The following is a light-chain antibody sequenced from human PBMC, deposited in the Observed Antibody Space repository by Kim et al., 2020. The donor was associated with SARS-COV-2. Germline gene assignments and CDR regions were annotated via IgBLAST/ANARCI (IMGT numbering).Light chain of an antibody. Sequence: QPVLTQSPSASLGASVKLTCTLSSGHSSYAIAWHQQQPEKGPRYLMKLNSDGSHSKGDGIPDRFSGSSSGAERYLTISSLQSEDEADYYCQTWGTGIRVFGGGTQLTVL. J-gene: IGLJ3*02. CDR3: QTWGTGIRV. V-gene: IGLV4-69*01. CDR1: SGHSSYA. CDR2: LNSDGSH.